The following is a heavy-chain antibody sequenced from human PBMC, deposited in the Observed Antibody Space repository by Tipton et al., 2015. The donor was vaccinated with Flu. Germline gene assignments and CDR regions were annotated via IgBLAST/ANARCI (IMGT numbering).Heavy chain of an antibody. J-gene: IGHJ4*02. D-gene: IGHD3-22*01. V-gene: IGHV4-61*02. CDR1: GDSINSGGYF. CDR2: IYTSGNT. CDR3: ARECDRTYYYDSSGSHYFDY. Sequence: LRLSCAVSGDSINSGGYFWNWIRQPAGKGLEWIGRIYTSGNTNYNPSLKRRVIISVDTSKNLFSLKLTSVTAADTAVYYCARECDRTYYYDSSGSHYFDYWGQGALVTVSS.